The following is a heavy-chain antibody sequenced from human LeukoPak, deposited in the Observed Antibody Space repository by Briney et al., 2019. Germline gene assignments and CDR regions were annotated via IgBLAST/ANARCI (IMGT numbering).Heavy chain of an antibody. CDR2: INDDGSDT. CDR3: VRGGPSTWF. D-gene: IGHD3-22*01. CDR1: GFTFSSYW. J-gene: IGHJ4*02. Sequence: PGGSLRLSCAASGFTFSSYWMHWVRQAPGKGLVWVSRINDDGSDTVYADSVKGRFTISRDDAKNMVFLQMNSLRGEGTAVYHRVRGGPSTWFWGQGTLVTVSS. V-gene: IGHV3-74*01.